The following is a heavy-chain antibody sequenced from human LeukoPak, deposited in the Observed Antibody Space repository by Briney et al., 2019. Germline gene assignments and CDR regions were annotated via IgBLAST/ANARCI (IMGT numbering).Heavy chain of an antibody. D-gene: IGHD4-23*01. V-gene: IGHV3-7*01. J-gene: IGHJ4*02. Sequence: GGSLRLSCAASGFTFSSYWMSWVRQAPGKGLEWVANIKQDGSEKYYVDSVKGRFTISRDNAKNSLYPQMNSLRAEDTAVYYCARLSRYGGNSYFDNWGQGTLVTVSS. CDR1: GFTFSSYW. CDR3: ARLSRYGGNSYFDN. CDR2: IKQDGSEK.